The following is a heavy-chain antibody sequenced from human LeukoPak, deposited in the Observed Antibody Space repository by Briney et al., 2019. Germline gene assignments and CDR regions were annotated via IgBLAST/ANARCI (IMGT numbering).Heavy chain of an antibody. CDR3: ARVSAAMPHWHFDL. CDR1: GFTFTSYT. Sequence: PGGPLRLSCAAPGFTFTSYTMNWVPQAPGKGLEWVSSLSRSGPYIYYADSVKGRFTISRDNAKHSLSLQMNSLRAEDTAVYYCARVSAAMPHWHFDLWGRGTLDRVS. V-gene: IGHV3-21*01. D-gene: IGHD2-2*01. CDR2: LSRSGPYI. J-gene: IGHJ2*01.